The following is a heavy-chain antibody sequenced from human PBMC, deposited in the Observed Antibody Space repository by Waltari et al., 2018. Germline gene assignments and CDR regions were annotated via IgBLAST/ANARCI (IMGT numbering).Heavy chain of an antibody. CDR1: GYSISSGYY. CDR3: ARVSYMEGPYFDY. V-gene: IGHV4-38-2*01. D-gene: IGHD3-10*01. J-gene: IGHJ4*02. Sequence: QVQLQESGPGLVKPSETLSLTCAVSGYSISSGYYWGWIRQPPGKGLEWIGSIYHSGSTYYNPSLKSRVTISVDTSKNQFSLKLSSVTAADTAVYYCARVSYMEGPYFDYWGQGTLVTVSS. CDR2: IYHSGST.